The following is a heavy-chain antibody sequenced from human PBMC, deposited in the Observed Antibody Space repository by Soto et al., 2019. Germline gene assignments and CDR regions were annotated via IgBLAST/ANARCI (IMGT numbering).Heavy chain of an antibody. CDR1: GYTFTSYG. D-gene: IGHD2-21*01. J-gene: IGHJ3*02. Sequence: ASVKVTCKASGYTFTSYGISWVRQAPGQGLEWMGWISAYNGNTNYAQKLQGRVTMTTDTSTSTAYMELRSLRSDDTAVYYCSIDCGGDCYSYPVWSFDIWGQGTMVTVSS. CDR2: ISAYNGNT. V-gene: IGHV1-18*01. CDR3: SIDCGGDCYSYPVWSFDI.